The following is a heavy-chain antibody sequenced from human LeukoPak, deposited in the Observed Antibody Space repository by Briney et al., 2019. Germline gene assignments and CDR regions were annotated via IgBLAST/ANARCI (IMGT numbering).Heavy chain of an antibody. V-gene: IGHV3-21*01. CDR1: GFTFSSYS. Sequence: GGSLRLSCAASGFTFSSYSMNWVRQAPGKGLEWVSCISSSSSYIYYADSVKGRFTISRDNAKNTLYLQMNSLRAEDTAVYYCARGGRYNILTGFRRDRHDAFDIWGQGTLVTVSS. CDR3: ARGGRYNILTGFRRDRHDAFDI. J-gene: IGHJ3*02. CDR2: ISSSSSYI. D-gene: IGHD3-9*01.